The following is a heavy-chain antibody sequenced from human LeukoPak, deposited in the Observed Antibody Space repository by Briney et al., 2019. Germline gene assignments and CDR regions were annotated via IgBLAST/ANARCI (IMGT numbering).Heavy chain of an antibody. V-gene: IGHV4-59*08. CDR1: GGSISSHY. CDR2: IYYSGST. CDR3: ARRSGSYYNWFDP. Sequence: PSETLSLTCTVSGGSISSHYWSWIRQPPGKGLEWIGYIYYSGSTNYNPSLKSRVTISVDTSKNQFSLKLSSVTAADTAVYYCARRSGSYYNWFDPWGQGTLVTVSS. J-gene: IGHJ5*02. D-gene: IGHD3-10*01.